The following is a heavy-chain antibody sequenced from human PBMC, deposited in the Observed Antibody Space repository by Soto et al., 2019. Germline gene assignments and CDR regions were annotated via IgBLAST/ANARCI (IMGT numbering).Heavy chain of an antibody. Sequence: PGGFLRLSCADSGVTFNTYGMHRVRQAAGKGLERVAVISYDGSEKYYVDSGKGRFTISKDNSKNTLYLQMNSLRPEDTAVYYCAKSPNFYCSSPNCYKYYFDHWGQGTRVTVSS. CDR1: GVTFNTYG. V-gene: IGHV3-30*18. J-gene: IGHJ4*02. D-gene: IGHD2-2*02. CDR3: AKSPNFYCSSPNCYKYYFDH. CDR2: ISYDGSEK.